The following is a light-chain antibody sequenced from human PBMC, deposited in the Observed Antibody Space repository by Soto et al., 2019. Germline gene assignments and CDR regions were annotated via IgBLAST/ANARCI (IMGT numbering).Light chain of an antibody. J-gene: IGLJ1*01. CDR2: EAN. CDR1: SSDVGSYNL. V-gene: IGLV2-23*01. Sequence: QSVLTQPASVSGSPGQSITISCTGTSSDVGSYNLVSWYQQHPGKAPKLIIYEANKRPSGISNRFSGSESGNTASLTISGLQPEDEADYYCRSYASRDTYVFGTGTKVTVL. CDR3: RSYASRDTYV.